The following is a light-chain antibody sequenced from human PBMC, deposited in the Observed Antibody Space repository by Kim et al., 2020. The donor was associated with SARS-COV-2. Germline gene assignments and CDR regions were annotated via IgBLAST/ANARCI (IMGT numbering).Light chain of an antibody. J-gene: IGKJ2*01. CDR1: QSVSSSY. Sequence: SPGERATLSCRAGQSVSSSYLAWYQQKPGQAPRLLIYDASRRATGIPDRFSGRGSGTDFTLTISRLEPEDFAVYYCQQYGSSPLYTFGQGTKLEI. V-gene: IGKV3-20*01. CDR2: DAS. CDR3: QQYGSSPLYT.